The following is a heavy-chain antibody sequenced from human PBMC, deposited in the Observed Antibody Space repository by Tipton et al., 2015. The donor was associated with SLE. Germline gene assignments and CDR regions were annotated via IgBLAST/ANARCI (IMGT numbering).Heavy chain of an antibody. Sequence: TLSLTCAVYGGSFSGYYWTWIRQPPGKGLEWIGEINHSGSTNYNPSLKSRVTISIDTSKNQFSLKLNSVAAADTAVYYCARGHPHIVVVIGGGWFDPWGQGTLVTVSS. CDR1: GGSFSGYY. CDR2: INHSGST. J-gene: IGHJ5*02. D-gene: IGHD2-21*01. V-gene: IGHV4-34*01. CDR3: ARGHPHIVVVIGGGWFDP.